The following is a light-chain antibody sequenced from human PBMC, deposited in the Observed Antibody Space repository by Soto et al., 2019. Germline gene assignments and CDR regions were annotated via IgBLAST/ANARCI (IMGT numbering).Light chain of an antibody. J-gene: IGKJ5*01. V-gene: IGKV3-15*01. CDR3: QQHNNWPPIT. CDR1: QSVSSN. CDR2: GAS. Sequence: EIVMTQSPDTLSVSPGERATLSFRASQSVSSNLAWYQQKPGQAPRLLIYGASTRATGIPARFSGSGSGTEFTLTISSLQSEDFAVYYCQQHNNWPPITFGQGTQLEIK.